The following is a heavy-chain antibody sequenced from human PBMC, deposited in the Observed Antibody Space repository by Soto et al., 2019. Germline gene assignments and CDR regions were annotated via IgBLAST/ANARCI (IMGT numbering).Heavy chain of an antibody. V-gene: IGHV1-46*03. Sequence: QVQLVQSGAEVKKPGASVKVSCKASGYTFTNYYMHWVRQAPGQGLEWMGIIDPSGGNTNYAQKFQGRVTMTRDTSTSTVYMELSGLRSEDTAVYYCARGGVVTSIPNPYFDYWGQGPLVTVSS. J-gene: IGHJ4*02. CDR1: GYTFTNYY. CDR2: IDPSGGNT. D-gene: IGHD2-21*02. CDR3: ARGGVVTSIPNPYFDY.